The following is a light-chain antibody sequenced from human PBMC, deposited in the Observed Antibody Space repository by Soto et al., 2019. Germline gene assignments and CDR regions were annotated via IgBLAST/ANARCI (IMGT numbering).Light chain of an antibody. CDR2: DAF. CDR3: QQSYSTPIT. J-gene: IGKJ5*01. Sequence: DIQMTSSRSSLSASVVDRVTITCRASQSISSYLSWYQQKPGKAPKLVISDAFSLQSGVPSRFSGSGSGTDFTLTISSLQPEDFATYYCQQSYSTPITFGQGTRLEIK. CDR1: QSISSY. V-gene: IGKV1-39*01.